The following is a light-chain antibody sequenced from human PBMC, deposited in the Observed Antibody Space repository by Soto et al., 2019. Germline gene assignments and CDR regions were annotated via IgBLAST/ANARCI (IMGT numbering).Light chain of an antibody. Sequence: DIHMTHSPSSLSSSLGERVTITCRASQCISNYLAWYQQKPGKVPNLLIYAASTLQSGVTSRFSGSGSGTDFTLTISSMQHAEVATYYCQKYNSAPPGFTFGHGTKVDIK. CDR1: QCISNY. CDR2: AAS. J-gene: IGKJ3*01. CDR3: QKYNSAPPGFT. V-gene: IGKV1-27*01.